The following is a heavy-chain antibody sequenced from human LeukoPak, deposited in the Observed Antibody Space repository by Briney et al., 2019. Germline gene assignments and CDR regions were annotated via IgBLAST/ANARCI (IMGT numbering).Heavy chain of an antibody. Sequence: ASVQVSCKASGYTFTSYDINWVRQATGRGLEWMGWMNPNSGNTGYAQKFQGRVTMTRNTSISTAYMELSSLRSEDTAVYYCARGRASGSYYYYYGMDVWGKGTTVTVSS. V-gene: IGHV1-8*01. D-gene: IGHD1-26*01. J-gene: IGHJ6*04. CDR2: MNPNSGNT. CDR1: GYTFTSYD. CDR3: ARGRASGSYYYYYGMDV.